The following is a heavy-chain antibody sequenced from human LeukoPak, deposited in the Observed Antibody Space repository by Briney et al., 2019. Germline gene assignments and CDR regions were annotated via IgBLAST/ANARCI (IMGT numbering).Heavy chain of an antibody. Sequence: GGSLRLSCAASGFTFSAFWMNWVRQAPGRGLEWVANIKQDGSEKYYVDSVKGRFTISRDSAKNTLYLQMNSLRAEDTAVYYCAKDRQGVPAAILDYWGQGTLVTVSS. V-gene: IGHV3-7*03. D-gene: IGHD2-2*01. J-gene: IGHJ4*02. CDR1: GFTFSAFW. CDR2: IKQDGSEK. CDR3: AKDRQGVPAAILDY.